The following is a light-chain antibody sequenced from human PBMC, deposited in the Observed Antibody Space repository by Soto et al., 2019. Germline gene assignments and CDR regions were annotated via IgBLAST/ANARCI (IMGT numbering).Light chain of an antibody. Sequence: DIQMTQSPSSLSASVGDRVTITCRASLGISNYLAWYQQRPGTVPKLLIHSASTLQSGVPSRFSGSGSGTDFSLTISSLQPEDVATYYCQKYNSALFTFGPGTKVDLK. CDR1: LGISNY. V-gene: IGKV1-27*01. J-gene: IGKJ3*01. CDR3: QKYNSALFT. CDR2: SAS.